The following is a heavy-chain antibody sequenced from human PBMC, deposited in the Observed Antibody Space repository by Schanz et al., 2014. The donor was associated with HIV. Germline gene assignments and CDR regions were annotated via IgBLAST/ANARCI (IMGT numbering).Heavy chain of an antibody. CDR2: ISGDSNNT. CDR3: ARMGYYDSRGYYYEFGMDV. D-gene: IGHD3-22*01. Sequence: QVQLVQSGAEVKKPGASVKVSCKASGYTFISYGISWVRQAPGQGLEWMGWISGDSNNTKYEQKFQARVTMTTDISTTTAYMELRSLRSDDTAVYYCARMGYYDSRGYYYEFGMDVWGQGTTVTVSS. V-gene: IGHV1-18*01. J-gene: IGHJ6*02. CDR1: GYTFISYG.